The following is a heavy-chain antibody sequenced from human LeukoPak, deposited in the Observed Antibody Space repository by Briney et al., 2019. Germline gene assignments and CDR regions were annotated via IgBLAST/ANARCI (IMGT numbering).Heavy chain of an antibody. CDR3: ARVGDHYHWYLDV. CDR2: LYSGGST. Sequence: GGSLRLSCEGSGFSVSTNYMNWVRQAPAKGLEWVSILYSGGSTYCADSVKGRFTVSRDSSKNTLYLHMNSLRAEDTAVYYCARVGDHYHWYLDVWGRGTLVTASS. D-gene: IGHD3-10*01. V-gene: IGHV3-53*01. J-gene: IGHJ2*01. CDR1: GFSVSTNY.